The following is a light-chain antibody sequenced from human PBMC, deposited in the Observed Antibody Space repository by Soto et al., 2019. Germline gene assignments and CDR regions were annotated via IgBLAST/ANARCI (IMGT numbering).Light chain of an antibody. J-gene: IGKJ4*01. Sequence: IPMTQSPSSLSASVGDRVTITCRASQSIVTNLNWYQQKPGKAPELLIYTASNLQSGVPSRFSGSGSGTDFALTISSLQPEDSAVYYCQQSHSSPLSFGGGTKVEFK. V-gene: IGKV1-39*01. CDR1: QSIVTN. CDR2: TAS. CDR3: QQSHSSPLS.